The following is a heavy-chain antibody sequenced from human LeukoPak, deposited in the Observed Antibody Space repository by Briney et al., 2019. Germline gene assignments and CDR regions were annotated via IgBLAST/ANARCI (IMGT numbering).Heavy chain of an antibody. CDR1: GFTFSSYE. J-gene: IGHJ4*02. Sequence: GGSLRLSCAASGFTFSSYEMNWVRQAPGKGLEWVANINQDGSEKFYVGSVKGRFTISRDNAKDSLYLQMGSLRAEDTAVYYCALPATRFDYWGQGTLVTVSS. CDR2: INQDGSEK. D-gene: IGHD1-26*01. V-gene: IGHV3-7*01. CDR3: ALPATRFDY.